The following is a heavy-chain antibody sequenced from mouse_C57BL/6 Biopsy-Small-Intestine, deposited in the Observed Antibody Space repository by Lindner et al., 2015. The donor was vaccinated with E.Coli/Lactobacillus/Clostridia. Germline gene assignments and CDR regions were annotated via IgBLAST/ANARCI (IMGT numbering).Heavy chain of an antibody. D-gene: IGHD2-2*01. CDR3: ARGYDPYYAMDY. J-gene: IGHJ4*01. CDR2: IYYSGTI. V-gene: IGHV3-5*01. CDR1: GISITTGNYR. Sequence: VQLQESGPGLVKPSRTVFLTCTVTGISITTGNYRWSWIRQFPGNKLEWIGYIYYSGTITYNPSLTSRTTITRDTPKNQFFLEMNSLTAEDTATYYCARGYDPYYAMDYWGQGTSVTVSS.